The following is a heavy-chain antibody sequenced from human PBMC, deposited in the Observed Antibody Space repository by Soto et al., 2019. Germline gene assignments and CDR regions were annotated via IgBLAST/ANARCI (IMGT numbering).Heavy chain of an antibody. J-gene: IGHJ4*02. CDR1: GGSISSYY. CDR2: FYYSGST. CDR3: ARARGGYYDY. V-gene: IGHV4-59*01. D-gene: IGHD3-22*01. Sequence: SETLSLTCTVSGGSISSYYWSWIRQPPGKGLEWIGYFYYSGSTNYNPSLKSRVTISVDTSKNHFSLKLSSVTAADTAVYYCARARGGYYDYWGQGTLVTVSS.